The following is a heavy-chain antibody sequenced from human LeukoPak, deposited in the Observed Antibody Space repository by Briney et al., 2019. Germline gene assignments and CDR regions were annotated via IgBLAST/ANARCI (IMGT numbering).Heavy chain of an antibody. J-gene: IGHJ4*02. CDR3: ARGRLGATY. CDR2: IDSSEST. V-gene: IGHV4-59*13. CDR1: GGTISRNY. Sequence: SETLSLTCTVSGGTISRNYWSWIRQPPGKGLEWIAYIDSSESTNYNPSLKSRLTISVDASKNQFSLKLGSVTAADTAVYYCARGRLGATYWGQGTLVTVSS. D-gene: IGHD1-26*01.